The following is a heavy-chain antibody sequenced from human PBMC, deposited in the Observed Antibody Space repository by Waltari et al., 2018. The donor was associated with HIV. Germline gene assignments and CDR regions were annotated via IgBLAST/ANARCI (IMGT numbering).Heavy chain of an antibody. CDR1: GFTFSSYS. CDR2: ISSSSSTI. D-gene: IGHD2-2*02. J-gene: IGHJ6*02. Sequence: EVQLVESGGGLVQPGGSLRLSCAASGFTFSSYSMNWVRQAPGKGLEWVSYISSSSSTIYYADSVKGRFTISRDNAKNSLYLQMNSLRAEDTAVYYCARLGYCSSTSCYKGRGYYYYYGMDVWGQGTTVTVSS. CDR3: ARLGYCSSTSCYKGRGYYYYYGMDV. V-gene: IGHV3-48*01.